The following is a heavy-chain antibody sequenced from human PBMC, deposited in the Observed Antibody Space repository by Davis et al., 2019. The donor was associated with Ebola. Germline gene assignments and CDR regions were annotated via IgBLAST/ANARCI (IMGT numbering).Heavy chain of an antibody. CDR2: VYYGGST. Sequence: SETLSLTCTVSGGSVSSGGFYWNWIRQPPGKGLEWIGYVYYGGSTDYNPSLKSRVTMSVDTSKSQFSLNLRSVTAADTAVYYCASGKLFYYYAMDVWGQGTTVTVSS. J-gene: IGHJ6*02. CDR3: ASGKLFYYYAMDV. V-gene: IGHV4-61*08. CDR1: GGSVSSGGFY.